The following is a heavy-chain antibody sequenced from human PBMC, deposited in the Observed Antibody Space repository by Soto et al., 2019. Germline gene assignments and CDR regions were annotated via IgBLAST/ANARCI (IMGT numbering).Heavy chain of an antibody. D-gene: IGHD2-2*01. CDR3: ATGECSSTSCVNFDY. Sequence: SVNFSCYVSEDTLTQLFMHWVRQAPGKGLEWMGGFDPEDGETIYAQKFHGRVTMTEDTSTDTAYMELSSLRSEDTAVYYCATGECSSTSCVNFDYWGQGTLVTVSS. V-gene: IGHV1-24*01. J-gene: IGHJ4*02. CDR2: FDPEDGET. CDR1: EDTLTQLF.